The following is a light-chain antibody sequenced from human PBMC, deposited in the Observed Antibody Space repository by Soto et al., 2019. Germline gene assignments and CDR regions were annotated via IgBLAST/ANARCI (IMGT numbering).Light chain of an antibody. CDR3: QQHGNSPRT. J-gene: IGKJ1*01. V-gene: IGKV3-20*01. CDR1: QNITNNY. CDR2: GAS. Sequence: EIVLTQSPGTLSLSPGERATLPCRASQNITNNYVAWYQHKPGQAPRLLIYGASSRATGIPVRSSGSGSGTDFTLTISRLEPEDFAVYYCQQHGNSPRTFGQGTKVDIK.